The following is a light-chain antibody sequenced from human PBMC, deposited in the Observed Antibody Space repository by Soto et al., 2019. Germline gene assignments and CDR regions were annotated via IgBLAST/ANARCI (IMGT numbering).Light chain of an antibody. CDR3: QQYNSYDMWT. Sequence: DIQLTQSPSHLSGAVGDRVNITCRASQSGSMWLAWYQQKPGKAPKLLIYGAYSLERGVPPRFSGSGSGTEFTLTISSLQTDDFATYYCQQYNSYDMWTFGQGTNVDFK. CDR2: GAY. V-gene: IGKV1-5*01. J-gene: IGKJ1*01. CDR1: QSGSMW.